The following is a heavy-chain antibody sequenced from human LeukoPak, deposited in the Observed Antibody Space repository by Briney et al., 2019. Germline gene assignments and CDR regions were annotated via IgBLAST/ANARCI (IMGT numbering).Heavy chain of an antibody. CDR1: GGTFSSYA. V-gene: IGHV1-69*05. CDR3: ARMVVDIVVVVAARRQSVPFDI. J-gene: IGHJ3*02. CDR2: IIPIFGTA. D-gene: IGHD2-15*01. Sequence: SVKVSCKASGGTFSSYAISWVRQAPGQGLEWMGRIIPIFGTANYAQKFQGRVTITTDESTSTAYMELSSLRSEDTAVYYYARMVVDIVVVVAARRQSVPFDIWGQGTMVTVSS.